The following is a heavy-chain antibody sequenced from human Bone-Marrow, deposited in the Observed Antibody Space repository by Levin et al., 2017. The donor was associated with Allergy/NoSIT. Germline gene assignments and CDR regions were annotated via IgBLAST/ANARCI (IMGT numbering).Heavy chain of an antibody. Sequence: ESGPTLVKPTQTLTLTCTFSGFSLSTYGMRVNWVRQPPGKALEWLARIDWDDDEFYSTSLRTRLTITKDTSKNQVVLTMTNMDPVDTATYYCARMTTDASGLFDYWGQGTLVTVSS. D-gene: IGHD1-26*01. V-gene: IGHV2-70*04. CDR1: GFSLSTYGMR. J-gene: IGHJ4*02. CDR2: IDWDDDE. CDR3: ARMTTDASGLFDY.